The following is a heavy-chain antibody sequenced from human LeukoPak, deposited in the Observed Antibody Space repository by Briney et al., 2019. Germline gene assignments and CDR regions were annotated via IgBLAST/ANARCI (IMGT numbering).Heavy chain of an antibody. V-gene: IGHV3-33*01. CDR1: GFTFSSYG. J-gene: IGHJ3*02. Sequence: QPGGSLRLSCAASGFTFSSYGMRWVRQVPGRGLEWVAVIWYDGSNKYYVDSVKGRFIISRDNSKNTHYLQMNSLRAEDTAVYYCARSSSPPKEDAFDIWGQGTMVTVSS. CDR2: IWYDGSNK. D-gene: IGHD6-13*01. CDR3: ARSSSPPKEDAFDI.